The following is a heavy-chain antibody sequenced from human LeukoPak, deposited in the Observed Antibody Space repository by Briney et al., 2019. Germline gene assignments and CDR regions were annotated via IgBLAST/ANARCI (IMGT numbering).Heavy chain of an antibody. J-gene: IGHJ6*02. CDR2: IYYSGST. CDR1: GGSISKSSFY. Sequence: SETLSLTCSVSGGSISKSSFYWGWIRQPPGEGLEWIGSIYYSGSTYENPSLKSRVTISVDTSKNQFSLNLSSVTAADTAVYYCATIPRWRVPAAMLYYYGTDVWGQGTTVTVSS. CDR3: ATIPRWRVPAAMLYYYGTDV. V-gene: IGHV4-39*01. D-gene: IGHD2-2*01.